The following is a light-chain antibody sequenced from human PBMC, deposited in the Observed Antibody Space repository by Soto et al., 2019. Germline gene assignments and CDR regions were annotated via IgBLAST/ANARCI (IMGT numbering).Light chain of an antibody. Sequence: QSALTQPASVSGSPGQSITISCTGTRSDVGRYNLVSWYQQHPGKAPKLMIYEGSKRPSGVSNRFSGSKSGNTASLTISVLKAGDEADYYCCSCAGSSTLGVFGTGTKLTVL. CDR3: CSCAGSSTLGV. CDR1: RSDVGRYNL. V-gene: IGLV2-23*01. CDR2: EGS. J-gene: IGLJ1*01.